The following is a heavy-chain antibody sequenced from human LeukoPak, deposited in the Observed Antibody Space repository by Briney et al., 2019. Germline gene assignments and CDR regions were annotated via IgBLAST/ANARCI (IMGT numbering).Heavy chain of an antibody. CDR2: ISGSGGST. V-gene: IGHV3-23*01. D-gene: IGHD1-26*01. J-gene: IGHJ6*03. Sequence: GGSLGLSCAASGFTFSSYAMSWVRQAPGKGLEWVSGISGSGGSTYYADSVKGRFTISRDNSKNTLYLQMNSLRVEDTAVFYCAKVRDGRSTGGTYYYYMDVWGKGTTVTVSS. CDR3: AKVRDGRSTGGTYYYYMDV. CDR1: GFTFSSYA.